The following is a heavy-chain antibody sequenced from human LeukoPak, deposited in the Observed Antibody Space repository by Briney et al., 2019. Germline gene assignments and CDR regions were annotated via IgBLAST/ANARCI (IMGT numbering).Heavy chain of an antibody. CDR2: INSDGSST. D-gene: IGHD5-12*01. CDR3: AKLIGGYDFDTLDY. V-gene: IGHV3-74*01. CDR1: GFTFSSHW. Sequence: GGSLRLSCAASGFTFSSHWMHWVRQAPGKGLVWVSRINSDGSSTSYADSVKGRFTISRDNAKNTLYLQMNSLRAEDTAVYYCAKLIGGYDFDTLDYWGQGTLVTVSS. J-gene: IGHJ4*02.